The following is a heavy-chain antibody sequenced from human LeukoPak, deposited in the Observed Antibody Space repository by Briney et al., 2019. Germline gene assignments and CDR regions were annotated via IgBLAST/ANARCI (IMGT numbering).Heavy chain of an antibody. CDR3: ARSPYLTIFGVVEHYGMDV. J-gene: IGHJ6*02. Sequence: GRSLRFSCAASGFTFSSYAMHWVRQAPGKGLEWVAVISYDGSNKYYADSVKGRFTISRDNSKNTLYLQMNSLRAEDTAVYYCARSPYLTIFGVVEHYGMDVWGQGTTVTVSS. CDR2: ISYDGSNK. D-gene: IGHD3-3*01. CDR1: GFTFSSYA. V-gene: IGHV3-30-3*01.